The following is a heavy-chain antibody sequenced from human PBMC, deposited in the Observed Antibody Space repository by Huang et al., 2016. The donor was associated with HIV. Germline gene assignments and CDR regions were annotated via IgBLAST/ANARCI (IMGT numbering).Heavy chain of an antibody. J-gene: IGHJ6*02. CDR3: ARGGAPYYDFWSGGHHYGMDV. Sequence: EVQLVESGGGLVQPGGSLRLSCAASGFTFRSYWMSWVRQVPGKGLEWVANIKQEGSEKYYVDSVKGRFTISRDNVKNALYLQMYSLRVEDTAIYYCARGGAPYYDFWSGGHHYGMDVWGQGTTVTVSS. CDR2: IKQEGSEK. CDR1: GFTFRSYW. V-gene: IGHV3-7*04. D-gene: IGHD3-3*01.